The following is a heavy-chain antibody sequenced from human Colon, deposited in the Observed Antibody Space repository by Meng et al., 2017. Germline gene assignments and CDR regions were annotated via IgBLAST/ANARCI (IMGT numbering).Heavy chain of an antibody. D-gene: IGHD3-3*01. CDR1: CVSINSNY. J-gene: IGHJ4*02. Sequence: APLLAPPPGLVKPSEPLSLTVSGSCVSINSNYWTWVRPPAGKGLEWIGRFSVSGSTNYNPSLKSRVTISVDTSKNQFSLKLSSVTAADTAVYYCARVRITIFGVVSTFDYWGQGTLVTVSS. CDR2: FSVSGST. CDR3: ARVRITIFGVVSTFDY. V-gene: IGHV4-4*07.